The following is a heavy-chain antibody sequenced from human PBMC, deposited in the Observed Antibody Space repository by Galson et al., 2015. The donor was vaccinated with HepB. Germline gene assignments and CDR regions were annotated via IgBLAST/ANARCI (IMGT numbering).Heavy chain of an antibody. CDR1: GYTLTTYA. V-gene: IGHV1-18*01. J-gene: IGHJ4*02. CDR3: ARGDDSLTGYYRGFDY. D-gene: IGHD3/OR15-3a*01. Sequence: SVKVSCKASGYTLTTYAISWVRQAPGQGLEWMGWISAYNGNTNYARKLQGRVTMTTDTSTTTAYMELKSLRSDDTAVYYCARGDDSLTGYYRGFDYWGQGTLLTVSS. CDR2: ISAYNGNT.